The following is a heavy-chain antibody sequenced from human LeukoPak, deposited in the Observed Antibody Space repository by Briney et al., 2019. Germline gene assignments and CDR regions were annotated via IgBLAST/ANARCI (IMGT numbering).Heavy chain of an antibody. CDR3: AKIRKPSSGWYEFYY. CDR2: ISGSGGST. V-gene: IGHV3-23*01. D-gene: IGHD6-19*01. J-gene: IGHJ4*02. Sequence: GGSLRLSRAASGFTFSSYAMSWVRQTPGKGLEGCSAISGSGGSTYYADSVKGRFTISRDNSKNTLYLQMNSLRAEDTAVYYCAKIRKPSSGWYEFYYWGQGTLVTVSS. CDR1: GFTFSSYA.